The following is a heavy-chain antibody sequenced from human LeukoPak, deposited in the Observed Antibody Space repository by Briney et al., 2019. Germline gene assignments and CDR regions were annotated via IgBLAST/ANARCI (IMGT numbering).Heavy chain of an antibody. V-gene: IGHV5-51*01. J-gene: IGHJ3*02. CDR2: IYPGDSDT. D-gene: IGHD4-23*01. CDR3: ARPISGGNEDYDAFDI. Sequence: GESLKISCKGSGYSFTSYWIGWVRQMPGKGLEWMGIIYPGDSDTRYSPSFQGQVTISADKSISTAYLQWSSLKASDTAMYYCARPISGGNEDYDAFDIWGQGTMVTVSS. CDR1: GYSFTSYW.